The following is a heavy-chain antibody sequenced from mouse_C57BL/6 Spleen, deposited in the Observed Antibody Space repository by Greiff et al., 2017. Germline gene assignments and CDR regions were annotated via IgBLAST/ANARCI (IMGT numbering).Heavy chain of an antibody. Sequence: QVQLQQPGAELVMPGASVKLSCKASGYTFTSYWMHWVKQRPGQGLEWIGEIDPSDSYTNYNQKFKGKSTLTVDKSSSTAYMQLSSLTSEDSAVYYCARPFYCSSPYYAMDYWGQGTSVTVSS. CDR3: ARPFYCSSPYYAMDY. CDR2: IDPSDSYT. D-gene: IGHD1-1*01. J-gene: IGHJ4*01. V-gene: IGHV1-69*01. CDR1: GYTFTSYW.